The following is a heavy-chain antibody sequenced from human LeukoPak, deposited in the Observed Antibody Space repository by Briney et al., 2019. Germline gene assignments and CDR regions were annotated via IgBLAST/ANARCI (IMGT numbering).Heavy chain of an antibody. V-gene: IGHV3-33*06. CDR3: AKLGQGSSSVDY. CDR1: GFTFSSYG. D-gene: IGHD3-10*01. Sequence: GRSLRLSCAASGFTFSSYGMHWVRQAPGKGLEWVAVVWYDGSNKYYADSVKGRFTISRDNSKNTLYLQMNSLRAEDTAVYYCAKLGQGSSSVDYWGQGTLVTVSS. J-gene: IGHJ4*02. CDR2: VWYDGSNK.